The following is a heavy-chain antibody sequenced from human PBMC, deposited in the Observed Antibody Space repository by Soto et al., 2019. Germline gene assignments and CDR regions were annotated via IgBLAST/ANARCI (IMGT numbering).Heavy chain of an antibody. Sequence: PGGSLRLSCAASGFTFSSYGMHWVRQAPGKGLEWVAVIWYDGSNKYYADSVKGRFTISRDNSKNTLYLQMNSLRAEDTAVYYCAREQDYGDYVDYYFDFWGQGTLVTVS. J-gene: IGHJ4*02. V-gene: IGHV3-33*01. CDR3: AREQDYGDYVDYYFDF. D-gene: IGHD4-17*01. CDR1: GFTFSSYG. CDR2: IWYDGSNK.